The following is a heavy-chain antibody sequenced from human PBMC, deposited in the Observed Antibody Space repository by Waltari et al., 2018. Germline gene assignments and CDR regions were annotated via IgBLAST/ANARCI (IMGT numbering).Heavy chain of an antibody. CDR2: IKQDGSEK. CDR3: VREGGSSSVSPYYFDY. V-gene: IGHV3-7*01. J-gene: IGHJ4*02. CDR1: GFTFSSYW. Sequence: EVQLVESGGGLVQPGGSLRLSCAASGFTFSSYWMSWVRQAPGKGLEWVANIKQDGSEKYYVDSVKGRFTISRDNAKNSLYLQMNSLRAEDTAVYYCVREGGSSSVSPYYFDYWGQGTLVTVSS. D-gene: IGHD6-6*01.